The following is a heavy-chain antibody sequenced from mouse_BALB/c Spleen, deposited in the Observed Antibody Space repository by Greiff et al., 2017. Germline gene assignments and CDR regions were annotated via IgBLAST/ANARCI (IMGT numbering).Heavy chain of an antibody. D-gene: IGHD2-2*01. CDR1: GYTFTSYW. J-gene: IGHJ2*01. CDR3: ARIYYGFSYYFDY. V-gene: IGHV1-7*01. CDR2: INPSTGYT. Sequence: QVQLKQSGAELAKPGASVKMSCKASGYTFTSYWMHWVKQRPGQGLEWIGYINPSTGYTEYNQKFKDKATLTADKSSSTAYMQLSSLTSEDSAVYYCARIYYGFSYYFDYWGQGTTLTVSS.